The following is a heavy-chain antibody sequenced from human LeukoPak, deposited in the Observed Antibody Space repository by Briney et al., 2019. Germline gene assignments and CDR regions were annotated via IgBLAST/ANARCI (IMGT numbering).Heavy chain of an antibody. J-gene: IGHJ6*04. D-gene: IGHD6-13*01. V-gene: IGHV3-30*04. CDR2: ISYDGSNK. Sequence: PGGSLGLSCAASGFTFSSYAMHWVRQAPGKGLEWVAVISYDGSNKYYADSVKGRFTISRDNSKNTLYLQMNSLRTEDTAVYSCAKDGSSRWEGMHVWGKGTTVIVSS. CDR1: GFTFSSYA. CDR3: AKDGSSRWEGMHV.